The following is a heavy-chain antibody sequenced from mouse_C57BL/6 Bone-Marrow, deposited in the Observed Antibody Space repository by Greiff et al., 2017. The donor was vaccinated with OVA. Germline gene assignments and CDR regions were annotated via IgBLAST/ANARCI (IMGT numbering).Heavy chain of an antibody. Sequence: EVQLQESGAELVRPGASVKLSCTASGFNIKDDYMHWVKQRPEQGLEWIGWIDPENGDTEYASKFQGKATITADTSSNPAYLQLSSLTSEDTAVYYCTLRGFDYWGQGTTLTVSS. CDR2: IDPENGDT. V-gene: IGHV14-4*01. J-gene: IGHJ2*01. D-gene: IGHD1-1*01. CDR1: GFNIKDDY. CDR3: TLRGFDY.